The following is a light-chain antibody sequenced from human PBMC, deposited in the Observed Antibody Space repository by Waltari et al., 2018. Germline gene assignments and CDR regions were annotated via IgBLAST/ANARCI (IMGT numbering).Light chain of an antibody. J-gene: IGLJ3*02. CDR1: SSIIGSDT. Sequence: QSVLTQPPSASGTPGQRVIISCSGSSSIIGSDTVNWYQQLPGTAPSLLVYSTNQRPSGVPDRFSGSKSGTSAFLAISGVQAEDESDYYCAAWDGSQFARVFGGGTKLSVL. CDR2: STN. CDR3: AAWDGSQFARV. V-gene: IGLV1-44*01.